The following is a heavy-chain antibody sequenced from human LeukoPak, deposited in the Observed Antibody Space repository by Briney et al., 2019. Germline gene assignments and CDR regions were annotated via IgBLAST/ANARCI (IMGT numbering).Heavy chain of an antibody. V-gene: IGHV1-69*05. Sequence: SVKVSCKASGYTFTSYGISWVRQAPGQGLEWMGGIIPIFGTANYAQKFQGRVTITTDESTSTAYMELSSLRSEDTAVYYCARGGFEWELLRAYFDYWGQGTLVTVSS. CDR3: ARGGFEWELLRAYFDY. D-gene: IGHD1-26*01. CDR2: IIPIFGTA. J-gene: IGHJ4*02. CDR1: GYTFTSYG.